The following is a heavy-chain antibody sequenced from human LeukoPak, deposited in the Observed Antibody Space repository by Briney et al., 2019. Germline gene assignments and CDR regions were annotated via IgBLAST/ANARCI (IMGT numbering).Heavy chain of an antibody. J-gene: IGHJ4*02. CDR3: ATSYDSSGYRNKYYFDY. D-gene: IGHD3-22*01. V-gene: IGHV5-51*01. CDR2: IYPGDSDT. Sequence: GESLKISCKGSGYSFTSYWIGWVRQMPGKGLEWMGIIYPGDSDTRYSPSFQGQVTISADKSINTAYLQWSSLKASDTAMYYCATSYDSSGYRNKYYFDYWGQGTLVTVSS. CDR1: GYSFTSYW.